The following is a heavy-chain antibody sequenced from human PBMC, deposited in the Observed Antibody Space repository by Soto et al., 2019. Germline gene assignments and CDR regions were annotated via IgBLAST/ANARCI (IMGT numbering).Heavy chain of an antibody. J-gene: IGHJ6*02. D-gene: IGHD2-15*01. V-gene: IGHV1-69*01. CDR2: IIPIFGTA. CDR3: ARSNREDCSGGSCYKMDV. Sequence: QVQLVQSGAEVKKPGSSVKVSCKASGGTFSSYAISWVRQAPGQGLEWMGGIIPIFGTANYAQKFQGRVTITADESTSTAYMELSSLRSEDTAVYYCARSNREDCSGGSCYKMDVWGQGTTVTVSS. CDR1: GGTFSSYA.